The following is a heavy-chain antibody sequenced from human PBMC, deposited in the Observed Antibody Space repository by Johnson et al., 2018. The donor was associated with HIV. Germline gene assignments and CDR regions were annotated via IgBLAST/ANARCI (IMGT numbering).Heavy chain of an antibody. J-gene: IGHJ3*02. D-gene: IGHD5-18*01. V-gene: IGHV3-33*06. Sequence: QVQLVESGGGVVQPGRSLRLSCAASGFTLSSYGMHWVRQAPGKGLEWVAVIWYDGSNKYYADSVKGRFTISRDNSKNTLYLKMNSLRAVDTAVYYCAKIGDTAMVTGAFDIWGQGTMVTVSS. CDR1: GFTLSSYG. CDR3: AKIGDTAMVTGAFDI. CDR2: IWYDGSNK.